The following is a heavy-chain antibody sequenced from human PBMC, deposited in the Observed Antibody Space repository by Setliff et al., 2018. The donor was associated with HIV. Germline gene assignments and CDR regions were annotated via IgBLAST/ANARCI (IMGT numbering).Heavy chain of an antibody. CDR1: GFTFRNHW. CDR3: ARDSTGADYGDDADMDV. D-gene: IGHD4-17*01. V-gene: IGHV3-7*01. J-gene: IGHJ6*03. CDR2: INPDGSQK. Sequence: PGGSLRLSCAASGFTFRNHWMTWVRQAPGKGLEWVANINPDGSQKFYADSVKGRFTISRDNTKNSLSLQMKNMRVDDTAVYYCARDSTGADYGDDADMDVWGKGTTVTSP.